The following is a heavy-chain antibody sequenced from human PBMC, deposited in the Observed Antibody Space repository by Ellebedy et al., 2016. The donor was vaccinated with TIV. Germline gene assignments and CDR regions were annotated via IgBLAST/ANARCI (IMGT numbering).Heavy chain of an antibody. CDR1: GFTFTTHW. J-gene: IGHJ5*02. V-gene: IGHV5-51*01. Sequence: ASVNVSCKGFGFTFTTHWIVWVRHQRGEGLELMGHINPHDSDTQYSPSFEGQVIMSADKSISTVYLQWSSLRDSDSGIYYCFRNLNWFDPWGQGTPVIVSS. CDR2: INPHDSDT. CDR3: FRNLNWFDP.